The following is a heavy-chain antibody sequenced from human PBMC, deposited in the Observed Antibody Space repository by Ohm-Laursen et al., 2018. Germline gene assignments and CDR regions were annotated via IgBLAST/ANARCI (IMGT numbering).Heavy chain of an antibody. D-gene: IGHD3-3*01. Sequence: SLRLSCSASGFTFSSCAMSWVRQAPGKGLEWVSAISGSGGSTYYADSVKGRFTISRDNSKNTLYLQMNSLRAEDTAVYYCAKDSPFLEWLLWGQGTLVTVSS. CDR2: ISGSGGST. CDR3: AKDSPFLEWLL. J-gene: IGHJ4*02. V-gene: IGHV3-23*01. CDR1: GFTFSSCA.